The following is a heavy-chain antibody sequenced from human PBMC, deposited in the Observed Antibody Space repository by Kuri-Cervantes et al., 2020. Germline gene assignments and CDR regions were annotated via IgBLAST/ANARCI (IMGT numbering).Heavy chain of an antibody. CDR3: ARGDGDYGDYFVDY. Sequence: ESLKISCSISSGSISTYYWSWIRQPPGKGLEWIGDIVNTGSTNYRPSLKSRVIMSVDTSKNQFPLKLSSVTAADTAVYYCARGDGDYGDYFVDYWGQGTLVTVSS. CDR2: IVNTGST. D-gene: IGHD4-17*01. V-gene: IGHV4-59*01. J-gene: IGHJ4*02. CDR1: SGSISTYY.